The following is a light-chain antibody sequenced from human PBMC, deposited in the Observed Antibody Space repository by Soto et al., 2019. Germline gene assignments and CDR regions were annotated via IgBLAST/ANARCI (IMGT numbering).Light chain of an antibody. CDR1: QSISSW. Sequence: EIPIAQSPSPRFASVGKKVPSTSRVSQSISSWLAWYQQKPGKAPKLLIYDASSLESGVPSRFSGSGSGTEFTLTISSLQPDDFATYYCQQYNSYYTWTFGQGTKVDIK. J-gene: IGKJ1*01. V-gene: IGKV1-5*01. CDR3: QQYNSYYTWT. CDR2: DAS.